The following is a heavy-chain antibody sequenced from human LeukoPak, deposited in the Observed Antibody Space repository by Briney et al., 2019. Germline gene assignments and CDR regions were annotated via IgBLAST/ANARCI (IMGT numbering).Heavy chain of an antibody. J-gene: IGHJ4*02. CDR3: ARDPYDSSGYGDY. Sequence: ASVKVSCKASGYTFIGYYMHWVRQAPGQGLEWMGWINPNSGGTSYAQKFQGRVSMTRDTSISTVYMELSSLRSEDTAVYYCARDPYDSSGYGDYWGQGTLVTVSS. CDR1: GYTFIGYY. V-gene: IGHV1-2*02. D-gene: IGHD3-22*01. CDR2: INPNSGGT.